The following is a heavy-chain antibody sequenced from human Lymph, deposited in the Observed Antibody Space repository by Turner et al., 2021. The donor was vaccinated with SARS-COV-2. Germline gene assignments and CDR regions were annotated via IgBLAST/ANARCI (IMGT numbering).Heavy chain of an antibody. Sequence: EVQLVESGGGLVQPGGSLRLSCAASGITVSRNYMSWVRQAPGKGLEWVSLMYPGGSTYYPDSVKGRFTISRDKSKNTLYLQMNSLRAEDTAVYYCARDFREGAFDIWGQGTMVTISS. CDR3: ARDFREGAFDI. V-gene: IGHV3-66*01. CDR1: GITVSRNY. D-gene: IGHD3-10*01. CDR2: MYPGGST. J-gene: IGHJ3*02.